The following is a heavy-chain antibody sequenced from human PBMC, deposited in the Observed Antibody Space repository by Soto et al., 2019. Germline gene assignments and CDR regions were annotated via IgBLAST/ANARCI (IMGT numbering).Heavy chain of an antibody. J-gene: IGHJ4*02. V-gene: IGHV3-74*01. CDR3: ARVTDYYESSGYFDY. CDR2: IDSDGSGT. Sequence: GGSLRLSCAASGFYFSNYWMYWVRQAPGKGLVWVSRIDSDGSGTTYADSVKGRFTISRDNAKSMVYLQMNSLRAEDTAVYYCARVTDYYESSGYFDYWGQGTLVTVSS. D-gene: IGHD3-22*01. CDR1: GFYFSNYW.